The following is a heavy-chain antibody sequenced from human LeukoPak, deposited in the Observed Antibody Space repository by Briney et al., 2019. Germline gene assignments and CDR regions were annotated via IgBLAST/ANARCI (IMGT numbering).Heavy chain of an antibody. J-gene: IGHJ4*02. CDR1: GGSISSYY. CDR2: IYYSGST. V-gene: IGHV4-59*01. D-gene: IGHD3-3*02. CDR3: ARAPFLEWLLYGYYFDY. Sequence: PSETLSLTCTVSGGSISSYYWSWIRQPPGKGLEWIGYIYYSGSTNYNPSLKSRVTISVDTSKNQFSLNLSSVTAADTAVYYCARAPFLEWLLYGYYFDYWRQGTMVTVSS.